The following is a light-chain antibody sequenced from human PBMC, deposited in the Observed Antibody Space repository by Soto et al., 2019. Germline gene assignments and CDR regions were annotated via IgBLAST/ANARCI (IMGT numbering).Light chain of an antibody. Sequence: QSALTQPASVSGSPGQSITISCTGTSSDVGSYNLVSWYQQHPGKAPKLMIYEVSKRPSGVSNRFSGSKSGNTASLTISGPQAEDEADYYCCSYAGSSTLWVFGGGTKVTVL. CDR2: EVS. CDR1: SSDVGSYNL. CDR3: CSYAGSSTLWV. J-gene: IGLJ3*02. V-gene: IGLV2-23*02.